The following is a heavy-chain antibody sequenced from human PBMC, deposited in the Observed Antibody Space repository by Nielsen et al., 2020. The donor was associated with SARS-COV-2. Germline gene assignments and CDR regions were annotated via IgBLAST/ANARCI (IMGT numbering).Heavy chain of an antibody. D-gene: IGHD6-19*01. CDR1: GCTFGSYA. Sequence: SVQVPCQASGCTFGSYAIIWVGQPAGKGLEWMGGFDPEDGETIYAQKFQGRVTMTEDTSTDTAYMELSSLRSEDTAVYYCAASAVAGTPNWFDPWGQGTLVTVSS. J-gene: IGHJ5*02. CDR3: AASAVAGTPNWFDP. V-gene: IGHV1-24*01. CDR2: FDPEDGET.